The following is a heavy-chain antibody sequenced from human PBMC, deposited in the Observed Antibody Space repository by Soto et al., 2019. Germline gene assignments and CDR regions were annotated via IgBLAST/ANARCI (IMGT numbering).Heavy chain of an antibody. J-gene: IGHJ5*02. CDR2: SNHSGST. V-gene: IGHV4-34*02. D-gene: IGHD2-15*01. Sequence: QVQLQQWGAGLLKPSETLSLTCVVNGGSLSGYYWTWIRQPPGTGLEWIAESNHSGSTNSNPSLDSRVTISLDTTKNHFSPRLNTLTAADTEVFCCAIGRTSHLATVRVGWIDPWGQGNLVTVSS. CDR3: AIGRTSHLATVRVGWIDP. CDR1: GGSLSGYY.